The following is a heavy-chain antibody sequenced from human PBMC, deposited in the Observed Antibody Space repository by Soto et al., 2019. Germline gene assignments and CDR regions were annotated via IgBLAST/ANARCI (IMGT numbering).Heavy chain of an antibody. D-gene: IGHD1-26*01. Sequence: QVQLVQSGAEVKKPGSSVKLACKASGVTFSSYAFNWVRQAPGQGRGWMGGIIPIYGIADYAKKSQDRVTLTADESTSKAHMELRSLSAEDTAVYYCATWPEMGFDGHQYYFDYWGQGTLVTVSS. CDR2: IIPIYGIA. V-gene: IGHV1-69*01. CDR1: GVTFSSYA. CDR3: ATWPEMGFDGHQYYFDY. J-gene: IGHJ4*02.